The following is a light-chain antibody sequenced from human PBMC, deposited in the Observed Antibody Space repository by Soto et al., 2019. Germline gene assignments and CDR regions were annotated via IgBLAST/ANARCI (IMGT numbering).Light chain of an antibody. CDR3: QQYTSYPWT. Sequence: DIQMTQSPSTLSASEGERVILTCRASQSISIWLAWYQQRPGKAPKLLIYKASTLQSGIPSRFSGSGSGTEFTLTISSLXXXXXXXXYCQQYTSYPWTFGQGTRVXIK. CDR1: QSISIW. J-gene: IGKJ1*01. CDR2: KAS. V-gene: IGKV1-5*03.